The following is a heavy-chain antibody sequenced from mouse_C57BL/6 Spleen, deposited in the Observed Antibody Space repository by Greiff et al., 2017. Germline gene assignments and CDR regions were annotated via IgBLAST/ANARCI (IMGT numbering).Heavy chain of an antibody. Sequence: VQLQQSGAELMKPGASVKLSCKATGYTFTGYWIEWVKQRPGHGLEWIGDILPGSGSTNYNEKFKGKATFTADTSSTTAYMQLSSLTTEDSAIYYCAIPQYDYDRGFAYWGQGTLVTVSA. D-gene: IGHD2-4*01. J-gene: IGHJ3*01. V-gene: IGHV1-9*01. CDR2: ILPGSGST. CDR1: GYTFTGYW. CDR3: AIPQYDYDRGFAY.